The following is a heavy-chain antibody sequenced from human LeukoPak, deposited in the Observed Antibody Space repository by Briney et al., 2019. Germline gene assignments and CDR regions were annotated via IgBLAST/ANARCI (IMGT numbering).Heavy chain of an antibody. CDR3: ARDQVVPATAIEF. V-gene: IGHV4-38-2*02. D-gene: IGHD2-2*02. CDR1: NYSISSHYY. J-gene: IGHJ4*01. Sequence: SETLSLTCSVSNYSISSHYYWVWLRQTPEKGLEWLGSIHRSGSVYYNDNPSFESRVVMSMDSSNNQFSLRLTSLTAADTAIYYCARDQVVPATAIEFWGLGTLVTVSS. CDR2: IHRSGSV.